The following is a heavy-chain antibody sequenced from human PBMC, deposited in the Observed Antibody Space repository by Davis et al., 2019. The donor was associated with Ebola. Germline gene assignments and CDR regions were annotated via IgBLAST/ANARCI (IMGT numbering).Heavy chain of an antibody. Sequence: GESLKISCAASGFTFSSYAMTWVRQAPGKGLEWVAVISYDGSNKYYADSVKGRFTISRDNSKNTLYLQMNSLRAEDTAVYYCARDTYSSSSHRGWRFDYWGQGTLVTVSS. J-gene: IGHJ4*02. V-gene: IGHV3-30*19. CDR1: GFTFSSYA. CDR2: ISYDGSNK. CDR3: ARDTYSSSSHRGWRFDY. D-gene: IGHD6-6*01.